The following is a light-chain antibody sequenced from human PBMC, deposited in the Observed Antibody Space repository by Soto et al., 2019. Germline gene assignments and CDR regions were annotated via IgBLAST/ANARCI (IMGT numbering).Light chain of an antibody. V-gene: IGKV3-20*01. Sequence: EIVVTQSPGTLSVSPGERATLFCRVSQSVSSNYLAWYQQKPGQAPRLLIYGASSRATGIPDRFSGSGSGTDFTLTISRLEPEDFAVYYCHQYDSSPLTFGGGTKVEIK. J-gene: IGKJ4*01. CDR2: GAS. CDR3: HQYDSSPLT. CDR1: QSVSSNY.